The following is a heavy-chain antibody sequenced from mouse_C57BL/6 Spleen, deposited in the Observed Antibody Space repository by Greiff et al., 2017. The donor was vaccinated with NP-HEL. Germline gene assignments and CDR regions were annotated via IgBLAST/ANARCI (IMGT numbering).Heavy chain of an antibody. CDR1: GYTFTSYW. CDR2: INPSNGGT. CDR3: ARATNWDVFYAMDY. J-gene: IGHJ4*01. D-gene: IGHD4-1*01. Sequence: QVHVKQPGTELVKPGASVKLSCKASGYTFTSYWMHWVKQRPGQGLEWIGNINPSNGGTNYNEKFKSKATLTVDKSSSTAYMQLSSLTSEDSAVYYCARATNWDVFYAMDYWGQGTSVTVSS. V-gene: IGHV1-53*01.